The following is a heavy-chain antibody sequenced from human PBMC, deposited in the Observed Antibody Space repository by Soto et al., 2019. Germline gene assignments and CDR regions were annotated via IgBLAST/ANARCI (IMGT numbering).Heavy chain of an antibody. CDR1: GFTFGSYA. J-gene: IGHJ4*02. Sequence: GGSWRLPLAGSGFTFGSYAMSLVRQAPGKGRGGVSAFSGSGGSTYYADSVKGRFTTSRDNSKNTLYLQMNSLRAEDTAVYYCVREHLESSARILDYWGQGTLVTVSS. V-gene: IGHV3-23*01. D-gene: IGHD2-15*01. CDR2: FSGSGGST. CDR3: VREHLESSARILDY.